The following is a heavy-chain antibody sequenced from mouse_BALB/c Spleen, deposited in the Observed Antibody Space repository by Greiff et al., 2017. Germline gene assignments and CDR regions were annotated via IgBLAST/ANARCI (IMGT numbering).Heavy chain of an antibody. J-gene: IGHJ4*01. CDR1: GYSFTGYF. Sequence: EVKLQESGPELVKPGASVKISCKASGYSFTGYFMNWVKQSHGKSLEWIGRINPYNGDTFYNQKFKGKATLTVDKSSSTAHMELLSLTSEDSAVYYCGRGHDYDYDGGYYAMDYWGQGTSVTVSS. CDR2: INPYNGDT. D-gene: IGHD2-4*01. V-gene: IGHV1-37*01. CDR3: GRGHDYDYDGGYYAMDY.